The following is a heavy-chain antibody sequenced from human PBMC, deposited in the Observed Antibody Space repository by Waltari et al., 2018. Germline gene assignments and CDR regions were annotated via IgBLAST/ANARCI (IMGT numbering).Heavy chain of an antibody. CDR3: ARDLGSSWYRAFDI. J-gene: IGHJ3*02. V-gene: IGHV4-39*07. CDR1: GGSISSSSYY. Sequence: QLQLQESGPGLVKPSETLSLTCTVSGGSISSSSYYWGWIRPPPGKGLEWIGSIYYSGSTYYNPSLKSRVTISVDTSKNQFSLKLSSVTAADTAVYYCARDLGSSWYRAFDIWGQGTMVTVSS. D-gene: IGHD6-13*01. CDR2: IYYSGST.